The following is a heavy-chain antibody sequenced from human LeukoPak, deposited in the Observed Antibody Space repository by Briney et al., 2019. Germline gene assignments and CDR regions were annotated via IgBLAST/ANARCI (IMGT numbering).Heavy chain of an antibody. CDR2: INHSGST. D-gene: IGHD2-8*01. V-gene: IGHV4-34*01. CDR3: ARAEYATAPWDY. Sequence: PSETLSLTCAVYGGSFSGYYWSWIRQPPGKGLEWIGEINHSGSTNYNPSLKSRVTISVDTSKNQFSLKLSSVTAADTAVYYCARAEYATAPWDYWGQGTLVTVSS. CDR1: GGSFSGYY. J-gene: IGHJ4*02.